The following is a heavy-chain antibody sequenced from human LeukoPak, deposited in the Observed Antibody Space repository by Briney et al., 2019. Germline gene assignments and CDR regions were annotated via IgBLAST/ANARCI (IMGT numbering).Heavy chain of an antibody. Sequence: PGGSLRLSRAASGFTFSSYNMNWVRQAPGKGLEWVSSISSSSSYIYYADSVKGRFTISRDNAKNSLYLQMNSLRAEDTAVYYCARDLVGGSGYDNVGFDPWGQGTLVTVSS. CDR1: GFTFSSYN. CDR2: ISSSSSYI. CDR3: ARDLVGGSGYDNVGFDP. J-gene: IGHJ5*02. V-gene: IGHV3-21*01. D-gene: IGHD5-12*01.